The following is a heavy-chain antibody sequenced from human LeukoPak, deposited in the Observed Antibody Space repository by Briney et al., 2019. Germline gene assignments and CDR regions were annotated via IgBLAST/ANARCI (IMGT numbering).Heavy chain of an antibody. Sequence: PGGSLRLSCAASGFTSTDYYMSWVRQAPGNGLEWVSGIATSSTSTNYADSVKVRMTISRDTAKNSLDLQMNSLRAEDAAVYYCASTIVGSWYFDYWGQGTLVTVSA. V-gene: IGHV3-11*06. CDR2: IATSSTST. J-gene: IGHJ4*02. D-gene: IGHD2-21*01. CDR1: GFTSTDYY. CDR3: ASTIVGSWYFDY.